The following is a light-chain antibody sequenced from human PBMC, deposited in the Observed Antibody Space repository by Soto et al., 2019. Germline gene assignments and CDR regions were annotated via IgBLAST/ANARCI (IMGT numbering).Light chain of an antibody. CDR3: QQYSNWPLT. Sequence: EIVMTQSPATLSVSPGERATLSCRASQSVSSNLAWYQQKPGQAPRLLIYGASTRATGIPDRFSGSGSGTECTLTISSLHSEDFAVYYCQQYSNWPLTFGGGTKVEIK. V-gene: IGKV3-15*01. CDR2: GAS. J-gene: IGKJ4*01. CDR1: QSVSSN.